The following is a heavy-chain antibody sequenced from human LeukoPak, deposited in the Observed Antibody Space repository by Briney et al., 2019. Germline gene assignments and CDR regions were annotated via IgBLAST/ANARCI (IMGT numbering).Heavy chain of an antibody. Sequence: ASVKVSCKASGYTFTGYYMHWVRQAPGQGLEWMGRINPTSGGTNYAQKFQGRVTMTRDTSISTAYMELSRLRSDDTAVYYCARDRGSSWSYGMDAWGQGTTVTVSS. CDR2: INPTSGGT. CDR3: ARDRGSSWSYGMDA. J-gene: IGHJ6*02. CDR1: GYTFTGYY. D-gene: IGHD6-13*01. V-gene: IGHV1-2*06.